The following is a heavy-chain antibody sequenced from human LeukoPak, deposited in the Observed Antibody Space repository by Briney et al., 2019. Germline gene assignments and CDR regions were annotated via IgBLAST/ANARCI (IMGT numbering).Heavy chain of an antibody. CDR2: IYYSGST. V-gene: IGHV4-39*01. D-gene: IGHD3-9*01. CDR3: ARRGYDILTGFDYFDY. CDR1: GGSISSSSYY. Sequence: SETLSLTCTVSGGSISSSSYYWGWIRQPPGKGLEWIGNIYYSGSTYYNPSLKSRVTISVDTSKNQFSLKLSSVTAADTAVYYCARRGYDILTGFDYFDYWGQGTLVTVSS. J-gene: IGHJ4*02.